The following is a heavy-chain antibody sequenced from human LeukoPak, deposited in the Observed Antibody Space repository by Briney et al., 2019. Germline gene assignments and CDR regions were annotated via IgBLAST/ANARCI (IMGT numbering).Heavy chain of an antibody. V-gene: IGHV4-59*08. Sequence: SETLSLTCTVSGGSISSYYWSWIRQPPGKGLEWIGYIYYSRSTNYNPSLKSRVTISVDTSKNQFSLKLSSVTAADTAVYYCARRGVGASFDYWGQGTLVTVSS. CDR3: ARRGVGASFDY. J-gene: IGHJ4*02. CDR1: GGSISSYY. D-gene: IGHD1-26*01. CDR2: IYYSRST.